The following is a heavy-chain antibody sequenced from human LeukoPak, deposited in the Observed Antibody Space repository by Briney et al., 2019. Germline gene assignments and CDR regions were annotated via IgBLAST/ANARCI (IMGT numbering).Heavy chain of an antibody. CDR1: GYTFTSYG. Sequence: ASVEVSCKASGYTFTSYGISWVRQAPGQGLEWMGWISAYNGNTNYAQKLQGRVTMTTDTSTSTAYMELRSLRSDDTAVYYCARELYYYDSSGYSQEPYYFDYWGQGTLVTVSS. CDR3: ARELYYYDSSGYSQEPYYFDY. CDR2: ISAYNGNT. J-gene: IGHJ4*02. V-gene: IGHV1-18*01. D-gene: IGHD3-22*01.